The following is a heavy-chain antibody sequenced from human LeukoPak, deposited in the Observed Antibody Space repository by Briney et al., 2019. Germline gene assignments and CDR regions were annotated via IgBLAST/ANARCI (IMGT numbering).Heavy chain of an antibody. J-gene: IGHJ4*02. CDR2: ISSSGTYI. CDR1: GFTFSSYS. V-gene: IGHV3-21*01. CDR3: VRDRGSYRPIDY. D-gene: IGHD1-26*01. Sequence: GGSLRLSCAASGFTFSSYSMNWVRQAPGKGLEWVSSISSSGTYIYYRDSVKGRFTISRDNAENSVYLQMNSLRVEGTAVYYCVRDRGSYRPIDYWGQGTLVTVSS.